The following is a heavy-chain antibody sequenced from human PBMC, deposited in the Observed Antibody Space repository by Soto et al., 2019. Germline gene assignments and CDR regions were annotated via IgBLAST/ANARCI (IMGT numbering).Heavy chain of an antibody. Sequence: ASVKVSCKASGYAFTDYYMHWVRQAPGQGLEWMGWISGYNGDTNYAQKLQGRVTMTTDTSTSTAYMELRSLRSDDTAVYYCARAPQTVAGAGIWYWGQGTLVTVSS. J-gene: IGHJ4*02. D-gene: IGHD6-13*01. V-gene: IGHV1-18*01. CDR3: ARAPQTVAGAGIWY. CDR1: GYAFTDYY. CDR2: ISGYNGDT.